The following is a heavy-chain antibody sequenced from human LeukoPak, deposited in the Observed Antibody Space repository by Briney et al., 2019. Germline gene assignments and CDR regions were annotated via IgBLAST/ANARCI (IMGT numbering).Heavy chain of an antibody. CDR1: GGSFNGYY. D-gene: IGHD3-10*01. J-gene: IGHJ4*02. CDR2: INHSGST. CDR3: ARLYHYYGSGSYPY. Sequence: SETLSLTGAAYGGSFNGYYWSWIRQPPGKGLEWIGEINHSGSTNYNPSLKSRVTISVDTSKNQFSLKLSSGTAADTAVYYCARLYHYYGSGSYPYWGQGTLVTVSS. V-gene: IGHV4-34*01.